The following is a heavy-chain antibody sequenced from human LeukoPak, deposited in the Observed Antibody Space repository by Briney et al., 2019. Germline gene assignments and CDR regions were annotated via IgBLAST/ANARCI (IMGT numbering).Heavy chain of an antibody. CDR2: IKSKIDGGTT. CDR1: XVTFTKTL. Sequence: PGGSLRLSCVESXVTFTKTLMSWVRQAPGKGLEWVGRIKSKIDGGTTEYAAPVNGRFTISRDDSRNTLYLQMNSLTTDDTAVYSCATGGHYFGSWGQGTLVTVAS. D-gene: IGHD3-10*01. V-gene: IGHV3-15*05. J-gene: IGHJ4*02. CDR3: ATGGHYFGS.